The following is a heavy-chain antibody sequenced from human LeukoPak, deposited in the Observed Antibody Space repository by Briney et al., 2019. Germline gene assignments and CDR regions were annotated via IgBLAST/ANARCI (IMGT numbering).Heavy chain of an antibody. CDR3: ARVRYDSSYYFDY. Sequence: GGSLRLSCAASGFTFSSYWMYWVRHAPGKGLVWVSRINSDGSSTNYADSVKGRFTISRDNAKNTLYLRMNSLRDEDTAMYYCARVRYDSSYYFDYWGEGTLVTVSS. D-gene: IGHD3-22*01. J-gene: IGHJ4*02. CDR2: INSDGSST. CDR1: GFTFSSYW. V-gene: IGHV3-74*01.